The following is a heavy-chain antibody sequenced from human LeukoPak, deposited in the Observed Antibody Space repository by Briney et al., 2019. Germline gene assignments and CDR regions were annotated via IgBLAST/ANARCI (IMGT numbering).Heavy chain of an antibody. CDR3: ARGSFYYYYYGMDV. J-gene: IGHJ6*02. CDR2: IYYSGST. CDR1: GGSISSSSYY. Sequence: PSETLSLTCTVSGGSISSSSYYWGWIRQPPGKGPEWIGSIYYSGSTYYNPSLKSRVTISVDTSKNQFSLKLSSVTAADTAVYYCARGSFYYYYYGMDVWGQGTTVTVSS. V-gene: IGHV4-39*07.